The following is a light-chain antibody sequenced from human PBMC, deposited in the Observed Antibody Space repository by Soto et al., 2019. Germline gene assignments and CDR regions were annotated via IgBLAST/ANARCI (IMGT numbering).Light chain of an antibody. CDR1: QSVSSN. CDR2: GAF. CDR3: QQYNDWPPQLT. Sequence: ETVMTQSPATLSVSPGERATLSCRASQSVSSNLAWYQQKLGQAPRLLIYGAFTRATDIPARFSGSGSGTEFPLTISSLQPEDFAVYYCQQYNDWPPQLTFGGGTKVEIK. V-gene: IGKV3-15*01. J-gene: IGKJ4*01.